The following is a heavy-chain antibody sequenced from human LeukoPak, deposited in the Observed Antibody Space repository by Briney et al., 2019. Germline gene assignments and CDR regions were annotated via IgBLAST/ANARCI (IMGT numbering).Heavy chain of an antibody. D-gene: IGHD6-13*01. Sequence: RTSETLSLTCTVSGGSISSYHWSWIRQPPGKGLEWIGYIYYSGSTNYNPSLKSRVTISVDTSKNQFSLKLSSVTAADTAVYYCAREAIAAAGGVIDYWGQGTLVTVSS. V-gene: IGHV4-59*01. CDR1: GGSISSYH. CDR3: AREAIAAAGGVIDY. J-gene: IGHJ4*02. CDR2: IYYSGST.